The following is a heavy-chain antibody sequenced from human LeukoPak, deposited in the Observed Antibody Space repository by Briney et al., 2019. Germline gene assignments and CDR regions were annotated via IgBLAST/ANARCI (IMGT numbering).Heavy chain of an antibody. D-gene: IGHD3-10*01. J-gene: IGHJ4*02. CDR1: GYSFTSCW. CDR2: IYPGDSDT. V-gene: IGHV5-51*01. Sequence: GESLKISCKGSGYSFTSCWIGWVRQMPGKGLERVAIIYPGDSDTRYSPSFQGQVTISADKSISTAYLQWSSLKASDTAMYYCARTRGFGELFLFDYWGQGTLVTVSS. CDR3: ARTRGFGELFLFDY.